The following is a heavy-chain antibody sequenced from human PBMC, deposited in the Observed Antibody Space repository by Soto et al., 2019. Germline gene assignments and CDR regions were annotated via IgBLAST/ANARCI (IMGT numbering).Heavy chain of an antibody. J-gene: IGHJ3*02. D-gene: IGHD4-17*01. V-gene: IGHV1-18*01. CDR1: GYTFTSYG. CDR3: ARTVTTPLVAFDI. CDR2: ISAYNGNT. Sequence: AASVKVSCKASGYTFTSYGISWVRQAPGQGLEWMGWISAYNGNTNYAQKLQGRVTMTTDTSTSTAYMGLRSLRSDDTAVYYCARTVTTPLVAFDIWGQGTMVTVSS.